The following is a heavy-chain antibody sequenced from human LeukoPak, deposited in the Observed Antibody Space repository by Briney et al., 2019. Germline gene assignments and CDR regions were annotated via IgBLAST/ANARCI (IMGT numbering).Heavy chain of an antibody. CDR3: ARDPVGSNWFDP. D-gene: IGHD3-10*01. Sequence: SETLSLTCTVSGASISSGYWSWIWQPPGKGLEWVGYIYYSGSTNYNPSLKSRVTISADMSKNQFSLRLSSVTAADTAVYYCARDPVGSNWFDPWGQGTLVTVSS. CDR2: IYYSGST. J-gene: IGHJ5*02. V-gene: IGHV4-59*01. CDR1: GASISSGY.